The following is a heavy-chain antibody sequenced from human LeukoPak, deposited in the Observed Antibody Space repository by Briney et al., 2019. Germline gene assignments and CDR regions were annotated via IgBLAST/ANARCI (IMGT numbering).Heavy chain of an antibody. D-gene: IGHD6-13*01. V-gene: IGHV4-4*02. Sequence: PSETLSLTCAVSGGSISSSNWWSWVRPPPGKGLEWIGEMYHSGSTNYNPSLKSRVTISVDKSKNQFSLKLSSVTAADTAVYYCASLLTGYSSTFDYWGQGTLVTVSS. CDR1: GGSISSSNW. J-gene: IGHJ4*02. CDR2: MYHSGST. CDR3: ASLLTGYSSTFDY.